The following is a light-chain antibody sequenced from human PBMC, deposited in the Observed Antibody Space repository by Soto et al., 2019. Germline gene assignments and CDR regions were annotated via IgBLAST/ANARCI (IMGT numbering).Light chain of an antibody. CDR2: AAS. J-gene: IGKJ5*01. CDR1: QSINTY. V-gene: IGKV1-39*01. CDR3: QQSYSIPPVT. Sequence: GDRVTITCRSSQSINTYLNWYQQKPGKAPKLLIYAASSLQSGVPSRFSGSGSGTDFTLTIRSLQPEDFATYYCQQSYSIPPVTFGQGTRLEIK.